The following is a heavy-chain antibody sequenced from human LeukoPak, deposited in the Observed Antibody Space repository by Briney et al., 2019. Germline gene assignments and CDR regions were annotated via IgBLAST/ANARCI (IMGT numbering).Heavy chain of an antibody. CDR1: GSTFSSYS. V-gene: IGHV3-21*01. J-gene: IGHJ6*02. Sequence: GGSLRLSCAASGSTFSSYSMNWVRQAPGKGLEWVSSISSSSSYIYYADSVKGRFTISRDNAKNSLYLQMNSLRAEDTAVYYCARDLVAPLYYGMDVWGQGTTVTVSS. D-gene: IGHD2-8*02. CDR3: ARDLVAPLYYGMDV. CDR2: ISSSSSYI.